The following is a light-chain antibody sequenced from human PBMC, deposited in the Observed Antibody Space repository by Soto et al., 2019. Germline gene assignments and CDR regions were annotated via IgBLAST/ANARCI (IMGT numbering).Light chain of an antibody. CDR3: SSYTGSRTYVV. CDR2: EVS. J-gene: IGLJ2*01. V-gene: IGLV2-14*01. CDR1: SSDVGGYKY. Sequence: QSVLTQPASVSGSPGQSITISCTGTSSDVGGYKYVSWYQQHPGKAPKLMIYEVSNRPSGVSNRFSGSKSGNTASLTISGLQAEDEADYYCSSYTGSRTYVVFGGGTKLTVL.